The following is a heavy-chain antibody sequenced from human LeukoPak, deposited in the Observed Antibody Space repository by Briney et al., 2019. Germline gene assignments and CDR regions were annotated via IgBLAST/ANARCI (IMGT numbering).Heavy chain of an antibody. D-gene: IGHD6-19*01. Sequence: SETLSLTCTVSGGSISSYYWSWIRQPSGKGLEWIGYIYYTGATSYNPSLKSRVIISVDTSKKQFSLKLTSVTAADTAVYYCARYGGSGWVIDNWGQGTLVTVSS. CDR1: GGSISSYY. CDR3: ARYGGSGWVIDN. CDR2: IYYTGAT. V-gene: IGHV4-59*08. J-gene: IGHJ4*02.